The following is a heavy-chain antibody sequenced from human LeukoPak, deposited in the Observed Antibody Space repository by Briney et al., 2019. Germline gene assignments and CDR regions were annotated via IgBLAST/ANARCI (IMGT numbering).Heavy chain of an antibody. CDR2: ISGGGGST. V-gene: IGHV3-23*01. D-gene: IGHD6-13*01. Sequence: GGSLRLSCAASGFTFSSYAMSWVRQAPGKGLEWVSAISGGGGSTYYADSVKGRFTISRDNSKNTLYLQMNSLAVEDTAVYYCTTPAAGPRAEYSQYWGQGTLVTVSS. CDR3: TTPAAGPRAEYSQY. J-gene: IGHJ1*01. CDR1: GFTFSSYA.